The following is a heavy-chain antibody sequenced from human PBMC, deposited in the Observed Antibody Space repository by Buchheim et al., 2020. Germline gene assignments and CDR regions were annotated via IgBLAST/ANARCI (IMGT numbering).Heavy chain of an antibody. D-gene: IGHD2-2*01. V-gene: IGHV3-23*01. CDR2: ISGSGGST. CDR3: AKVSESVVAEPRGFDYYYYGMDV. CDR1: GFTFSSYA. Sequence: EVQLLESGGGLVQPGGSLRLSCAASGFTFSSYAMSWVRQAPGKGLEWVSAISGSGGSTYYADSVKGRFTISRDNSKNTLYLQMNSLRAEDTAVYYCAKVSESVVAEPRGFDYYYYGMDVWGQGTT. J-gene: IGHJ6*02.